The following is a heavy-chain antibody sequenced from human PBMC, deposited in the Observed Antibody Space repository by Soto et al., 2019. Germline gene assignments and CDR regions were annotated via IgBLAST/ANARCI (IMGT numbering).Heavy chain of an antibody. D-gene: IGHD4-17*01. CDR3: AKHLTVTTLGWYFDL. Sequence: PGGSLRLSCAASGFTFSSYAMSWVRQAPGKGLEWVSAISGSGGSTYYADSVKGRFTISRDNSKNTLYLQMNSLRAEDTAVYYCAKHLTVTTLGWYFDLWGRGTLVTVSS. CDR2: ISGSGGST. V-gene: IGHV3-23*01. J-gene: IGHJ2*01. CDR1: GFTFSSYA.